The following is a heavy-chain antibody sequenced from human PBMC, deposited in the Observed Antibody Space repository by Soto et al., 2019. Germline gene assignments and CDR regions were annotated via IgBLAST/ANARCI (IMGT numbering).Heavy chain of an antibody. CDR1: GFIFNTYG. J-gene: IGHJ4*02. V-gene: IGHV3-48*02. Sequence: QTGGSLRLSCAASGFIFNTYGMNWVRQAPGKGLEWVSYIGGSGDTIYYADSVKGRFTISRDNAKNSLYLQMYSLRDDDTAVYYCARVFYDISGYPQFDYWGQGTLVTVS. CDR2: IGGSGDTI. CDR3: ARVFYDISGYPQFDY. D-gene: IGHD3-22*01.